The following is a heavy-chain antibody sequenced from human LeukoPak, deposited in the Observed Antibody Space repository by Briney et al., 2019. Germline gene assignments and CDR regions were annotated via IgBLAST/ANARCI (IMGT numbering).Heavy chain of an antibody. D-gene: IGHD3-10*01. J-gene: IGHJ1*01. V-gene: IGHV4-39*07. CDR3: VRGGSLKYFQH. Sequence: KSSQTLSLTCTVSGGSISSTSYYWGWIRQPPGKGLEWIGSIYYSGNTYYNPSLKSRVTISVDTSKNQFSLKLSSVTAADTAVYYSVRGGSLKYFQHWGQGTLVTVSS. CDR2: IYYSGNT. CDR1: GGSISSTSYY.